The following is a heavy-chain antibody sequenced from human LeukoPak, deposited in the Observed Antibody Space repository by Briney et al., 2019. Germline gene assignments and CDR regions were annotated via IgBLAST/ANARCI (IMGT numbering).Heavy chain of an antibody. V-gene: IGHV4-34*01. Sequence: PSETLSLTPAVYRGSFSGYYWSSIRQPPGKGLEWIGEINHSVSTNYNPSLESRVTISVDTSKNQFSLKLSSVTAADTAVYYCARGTGTVQLWLWGQGTLVTVSS. CDR2: INHSVST. CDR1: RGSFSGYY. J-gene: IGHJ4*02. D-gene: IGHD5-18*01. CDR3: ARGTGTVQLWL.